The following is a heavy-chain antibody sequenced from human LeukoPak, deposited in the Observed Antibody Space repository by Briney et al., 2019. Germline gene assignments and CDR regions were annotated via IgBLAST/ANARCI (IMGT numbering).Heavy chain of an antibody. V-gene: IGHV3-49*04. CDR3: TRWTAAFDY. J-gene: IGHJ4*02. CDR1: GFTFGDYA. D-gene: IGHD3/OR15-3a*01. Sequence: GGSLRLSCTASGFTFGDYAMSWVRQAPGKGLEWVGFIRSKAYSGTTEYAASVKGRFTISRDDSKSIAYLQMNSLKTEDTAVYYCTRWTAAFDYWGQGTLVTVSS. CDR2: IRSKAYSGTT.